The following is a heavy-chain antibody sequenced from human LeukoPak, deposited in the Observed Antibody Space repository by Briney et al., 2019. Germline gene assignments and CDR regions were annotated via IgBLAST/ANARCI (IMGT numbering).Heavy chain of an antibody. V-gene: IGHV3-7*01. Sequence: GGSLRLSCAASGFTFSSYWTSWVRQAPGKGLEWVANIKQNGSEKYYVYSVKGGFTISRDNADNSLFLQMNSLRAEDTAVYYCARGYVTSASSAFWGQGTLVTVSS. J-gene: IGHJ4*02. CDR1: GFTFSSYW. CDR3: ARGYVTSASSAF. D-gene: IGHD4-11*01. CDR2: IKQNGSEK.